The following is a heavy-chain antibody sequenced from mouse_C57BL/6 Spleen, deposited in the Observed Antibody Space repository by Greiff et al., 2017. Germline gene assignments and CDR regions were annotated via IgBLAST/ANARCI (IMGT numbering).Heavy chain of an antibody. CDR3: ARATGTGGFAY. Sequence: QVQLQQPGAELVMPGASVKLSCTASGYTFPSDWMHWVKQRPGQGLEWIGEIDPSDSYTNYTQKFKGKSTLTVDNSSSTAYMQLSSLTSEDSAVYYGARATGTGGFAYWGKGTLVTVSA. D-gene: IGHD4-1*01. J-gene: IGHJ3*01. CDR1: GYTFPSDW. V-gene: IGHV1-69*01. CDR2: IDPSDSYT.